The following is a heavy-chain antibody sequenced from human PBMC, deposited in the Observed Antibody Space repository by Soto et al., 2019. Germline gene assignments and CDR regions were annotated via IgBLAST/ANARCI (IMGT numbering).Heavy chain of an antibody. D-gene: IGHD3-22*01. CDR3: ASWDAMIVEIRGAYFQH. V-gene: IGHV1-69*06. J-gene: IGHJ1*01. CDR1: GGTFSSYA. Sequence: GASVKVSCKASGGTFSSYAISWVRQAPGQGLEWMGGIIPIFGTANYAQKFQGRVTITADKSTSTAYMELSSLRSEDTAVYYCASWDAMIVEIRGAYFQHWGQGTLVTVSS. CDR2: IIPIFGTA.